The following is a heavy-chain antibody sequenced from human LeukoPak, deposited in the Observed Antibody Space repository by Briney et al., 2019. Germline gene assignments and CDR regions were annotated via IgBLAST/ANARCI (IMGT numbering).Heavy chain of an antibody. CDR1: GGSITTYY. J-gene: IGHJ5*02. CDR2: LYTSGSS. Sequence: SETLSLTCTVSGGSITTYYWSWIRQPAGKGLEWIGRLYTSGSSNHNPSLKSRVTMSVDTSKNQFSLKLTSVTAADTAVYYCARGVVVRGWYYDWFDPWGQGTLVTVSS. D-gene: IGHD6-19*01. V-gene: IGHV4-4*07. CDR3: ARGVVVRGWYYDWFDP.